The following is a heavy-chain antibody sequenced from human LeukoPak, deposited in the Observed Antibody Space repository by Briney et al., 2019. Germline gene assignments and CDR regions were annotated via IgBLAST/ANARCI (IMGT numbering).Heavy chain of an antibody. J-gene: IGHJ3*01. D-gene: IGHD2-2*01. CDR1: GYTFTTYG. V-gene: IGHV1-18*01. Sequence: ASVKVSCKASGYTFTTYGISWVRQAPGQGLEWMGWVSGNNGNTNYAQKLQGRVTMTTDTSTTTAYMELRSLRSDATAVYYYERDFYHIGTNWYAVFDVWGQGTMVTVSS. CDR2: VSGNNGNT. CDR3: ERDFYHIGTNWYAVFDV.